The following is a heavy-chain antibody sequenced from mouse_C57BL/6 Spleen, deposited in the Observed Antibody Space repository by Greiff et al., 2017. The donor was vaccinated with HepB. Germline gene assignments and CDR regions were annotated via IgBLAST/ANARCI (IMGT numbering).Heavy chain of an antibody. CDR2: IYPGDGDT. J-gene: IGHJ2*01. D-gene: IGHD4-1*01. CDR1: GYAFSSSW. CDR3: ARRLTGTTYFDY. Sequence: VQLQQSGPELVKPGASVKISCKASGYAFSSSWMNWVKQRPGKGLEWIGRIYPGDGDTNYHGKFKGKATLTADKSSSTAYMQISSLTAEDSAVYFCARRLTGTTYFDYWGQGTTLTVSS. V-gene: IGHV1-82*01.